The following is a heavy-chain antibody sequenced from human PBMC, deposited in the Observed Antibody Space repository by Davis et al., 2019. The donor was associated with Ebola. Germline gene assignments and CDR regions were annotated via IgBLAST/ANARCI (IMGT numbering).Heavy chain of an antibody. CDR1: GFTFSSYA. J-gene: IGHJ4*02. Sequence: PGGSLRLSCAASGFTFSSYAMSWVRQAPGKGLEWVSGISGVGYNTYHADSVKGRFTISRDNSKNTLYLQMNSLSGDDTDLYYCATCGFCVSTSGVDYWGQGTLVTVSS. D-gene: IGHD5/OR15-5a*01. V-gene: IGHV3-23*01. CDR3: ATCGFCVSTSGVDY. CDR2: ISGVGYNT.